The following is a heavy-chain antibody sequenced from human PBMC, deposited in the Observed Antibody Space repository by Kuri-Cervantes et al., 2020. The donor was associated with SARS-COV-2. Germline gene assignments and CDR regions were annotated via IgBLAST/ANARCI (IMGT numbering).Heavy chain of an antibody. CDR2: ISSSSSTI. Sequence: GGSLKISCAASGFTFSSYSMNWVRQAPGKGLEWASYISSSSSTIYYADSVKGRFTISRDNAKNSLYLQMNSLRAEDTAVYYCARCPSSSWYSDAFDIWGQGTMVTVSS. V-gene: IGHV3-48*01. CDR1: GFTFSSYS. D-gene: IGHD6-13*01. CDR3: ARCPSSSWYSDAFDI. J-gene: IGHJ3*02.